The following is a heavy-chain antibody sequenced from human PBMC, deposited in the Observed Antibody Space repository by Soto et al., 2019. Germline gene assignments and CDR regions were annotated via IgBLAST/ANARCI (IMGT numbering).Heavy chain of an antibody. Sequence: PGGSLRLSCSASGFTFSSYDMHWIRQAPGKGLEWVAVISNDGSKKYYADSVKGRFTISRDNSKNTLYLQMNTLRAEDTAVYYCARDPATAGTQSIYDWGHGT. V-gene: IGHV3-30-3*01. CDR3: ARDPATAGTQSIYD. J-gene: IGHJ4*01. CDR2: ISNDGSKK. D-gene: IGHD6-13*01. CDR1: GFTFSSYD.